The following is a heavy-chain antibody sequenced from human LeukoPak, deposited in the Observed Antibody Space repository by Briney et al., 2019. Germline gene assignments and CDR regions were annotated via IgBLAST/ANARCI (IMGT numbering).Heavy chain of an antibody. CDR3: ASLGAYDSSGYYQYYFDY. Sequence: PSETLSLTCTVSGGSISSSSYYWGWIRQPPGKGLEWIGSIYYSGSTYYNPSLKSRVTISVDTSKNQFSLKLSSVTAADTAVYYCASLGAYDSSGYYQYYFDYWGQGTLVTVSS. V-gene: IGHV4-39*01. D-gene: IGHD3-22*01. J-gene: IGHJ4*02. CDR1: GGSISSSSYY. CDR2: IYYSGST.